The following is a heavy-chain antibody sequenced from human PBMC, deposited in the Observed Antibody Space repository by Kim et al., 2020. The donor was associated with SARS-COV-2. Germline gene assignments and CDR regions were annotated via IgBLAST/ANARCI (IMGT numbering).Heavy chain of an antibody. CDR3: AREAVAGSFDH. V-gene: IGHV1-3*01. J-gene: IGHJ4*02. D-gene: IGHD6-19*01. Sequence: KTSYPQKFQARDSITRDTSATTAYLELSGLRSEDTAVYYCAREAVAGSFDHWGQVTLVTVSS. CDR2: KT.